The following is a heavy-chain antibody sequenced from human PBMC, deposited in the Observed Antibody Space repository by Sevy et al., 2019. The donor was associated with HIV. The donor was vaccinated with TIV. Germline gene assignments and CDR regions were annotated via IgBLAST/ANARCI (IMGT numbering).Heavy chain of an antibody. CDR2: ISAYNGNT. J-gene: IGHJ4*02. CDR1: GYTVTSYG. Sequence: ASVKVSCKASGYTVTSYGISWVRQAPGQGLEWMGWISAYNGNTNYAQKLQGRVTMTTDTSTSTAYMELRSLRSDDTAVYYCARVSRPRYYFDYWGQGTLVTVSS. CDR3: ARVSRPRYYFDY. V-gene: IGHV1-18*01.